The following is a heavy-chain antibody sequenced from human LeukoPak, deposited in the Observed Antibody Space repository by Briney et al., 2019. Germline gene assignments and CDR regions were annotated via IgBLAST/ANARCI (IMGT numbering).Heavy chain of an antibody. CDR1: GFTVSSNY. CDR2: IYSGGNT. CDR3: ASPSGSYYFDY. Sequence: QPGGSLRLSCAASGFTVSSNYMSWVRQAPGKGLEWVSVIYSGGNTYYADSVKGRFTISRDNSKNTLYLQMNSLRAEDTAVYYCASPSGSYYFDYWGQGTLVTVSS. D-gene: IGHD1-26*01. J-gene: IGHJ4*02. V-gene: IGHV3-66*02.